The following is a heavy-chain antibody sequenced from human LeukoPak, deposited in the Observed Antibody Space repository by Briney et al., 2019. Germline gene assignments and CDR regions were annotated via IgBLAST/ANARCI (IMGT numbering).Heavy chain of an antibody. CDR2: INSGGSST. CDR3: ARLYYYGSGSYSWFDP. V-gene: IGHV3-74*01. CDR1: GFTFSSYW. Sequence: AGGSLRLSCAASGFTFSSYWMHWVRQAPGKGLVWVSRINSGGSSTIYADSVKGRFTISRENAKNTLYLQMNSLRAEHTAVYYCARLYYYGSGSYSWFDPWGQGTLVTVSS. J-gene: IGHJ5*02. D-gene: IGHD3-10*01.